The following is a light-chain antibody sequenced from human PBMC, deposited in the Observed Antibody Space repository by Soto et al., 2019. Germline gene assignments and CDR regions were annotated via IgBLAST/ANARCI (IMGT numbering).Light chain of an antibody. CDR1: QSVSSY. Sequence: EIVLTQSPATQSLSPGERATLSCMASQSVSSYLAWYQQKPGQAPRLLIYDASNRATGIPARFSGSGSGTYFTLTIGSLEPEDFAVYYCQQRSNWPLTFGGGTKVEIK. CDR2: DAS. V-gene: IGKV3-11*01. CDR3: QQRSNWPLT. J-gene: IGKJ4*01.